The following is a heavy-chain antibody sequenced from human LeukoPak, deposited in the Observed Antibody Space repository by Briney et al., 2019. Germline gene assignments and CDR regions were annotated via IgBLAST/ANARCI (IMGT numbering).Heavy chain of an antibody. CDR2: INWKTGNG. J-gene: IGHJ2*01. CDR1: GFTFDDYA. D-gene: IGHD5-24*01. Sequence: GGSLRLSCVASGFTFDDYAMHWVRQAPGRGLEWVSGINWKTGNGIYADSVKGRFTISRDNAKNSLYLQMSSLRAEDTALYYCTRRAARWQFDLWGRGTLLTVSS. V-gene: IGHV3-9*01. CDR3: TRRAARWQFDL.